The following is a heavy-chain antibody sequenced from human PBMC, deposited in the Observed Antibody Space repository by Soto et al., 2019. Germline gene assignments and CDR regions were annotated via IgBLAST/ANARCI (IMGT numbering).Heavy chain of an antibody. Sequence: QVQLQQWGAGLLKPSETLSLTCAVYGGSFSGYYWSWIRQPPGKGLEWIGEINHSGSTNYNPSLKSRVTISVDTSKNQFSLKLSSVTAADTAVYYCARAVTLVVVAATNWFDPWGQGTLVTVSS. D-gene: IGHD2-15*01. J-gene: IGHJ5*02. CDR3: ARAVTLVVVAATNWFDP. V-gene: IGHV4-34*01. CDR2: INHSGST. CDR1: GGSFSGYY.